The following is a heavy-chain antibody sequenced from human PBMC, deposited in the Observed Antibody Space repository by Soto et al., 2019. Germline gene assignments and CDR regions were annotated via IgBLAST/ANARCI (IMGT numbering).Heavy chain of an antibody. Sequence: GGSLRLSCAASGFTFSSYAMSWVRQAPGKGLEWVSAISGSGGSTYYADSVKGRFTISRDNSKNTLYLQMNSLRAEDTAVYYCAMAFYYDSSGYTIFDYWGQGTLVTVSS. CDR1: GFTFSSYA. CDR2: ISGSGGST. J-gene: IGHJ4*02. CDR3: AMAFYYDSSGYTIFDY. D-gene: IGHD3-22*01. V-gene: IGHV3-23*01.